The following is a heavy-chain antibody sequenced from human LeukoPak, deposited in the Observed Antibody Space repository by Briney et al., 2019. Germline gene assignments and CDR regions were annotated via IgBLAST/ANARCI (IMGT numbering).Heavy chain of an antibody. CDR2: ISYDGSNK. J-gene: IGHJ4*02. D-gene: IGHD6-6*01. CDR1: GFTFSSYA. V-gene: IGHV3-30-3*01. Sequence: GGSLRLSCAASGFTFSSYAMHWVRQAPGKGREWVAVISYDGSNKYYADSVKGRFTISRDNSKNTLYLQMNSLRAEDTAVYYCARGAARPSAHFDYWGQGTLVTVSS. CDR3: ARGAARPSAHFDY.